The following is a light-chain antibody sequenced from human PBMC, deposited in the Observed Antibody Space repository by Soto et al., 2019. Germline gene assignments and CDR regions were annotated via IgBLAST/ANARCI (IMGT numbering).Light chain of an antibody. Sequence: QSALTQPRSVSGSPGQSVTISCSGTSSDVGRYNFVSWYQQHPGKAPKLMIYDVSQRPSGVPDRFSGSKSGNTASLTISGLQDEDEADYYCCSYAGSHFLFGGGTKLTVL. CDR1: SSDVGRYNF. V-gene: IGLV2-11*01. J-gene: IGLJ2*01. CDR3: CSYAGSHFL. CDR2: DVS.